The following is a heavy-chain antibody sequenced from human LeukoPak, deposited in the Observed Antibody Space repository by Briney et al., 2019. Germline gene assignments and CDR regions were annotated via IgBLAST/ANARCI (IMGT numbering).Heavy chain of an antibody. CDR3: ARDYYYDSSGYPGDYYFYYMDV. V-gene: IGHV1-3*03. J-gene: IGHJ6*03. CDR2: IDAGNGRT. CDR1: GYDFTKYV. Sequence: ASVKVSCKASGYDFTKYVVQWVRQAPGQRVEGMGWIDAGNGRTKYSQDFQGGVTITRETSASIAYIEVSSLRCGDMAVYYCARDYYYDSSGYPGDYYFYYMDVWGKGTTVTVSS. D-gene: IGHD3-22*01.